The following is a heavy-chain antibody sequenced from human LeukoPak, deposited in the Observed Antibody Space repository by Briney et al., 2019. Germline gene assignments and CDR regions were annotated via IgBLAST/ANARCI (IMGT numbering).Heavy chain of an antibody. V-gene: IGHV3-30-3*01. CDR3: ARLAHYYGSGSYYHNWFDP. CDR2: ISYDGSNK. Sequence: PGGSLRLSCAASGFTFSSYAMHWVRQAPGKGLEWVAVISYDGSNKYYADSVKGRFTISRDNSKNTLYLQMNSLRAEDTAVYYCARLAHYYGSGSYYHNWFDPWGQGTLVTVSS. D-gene: IGHD3-10*01. CDR1: GFTFSSYA. J-gene: IGHJ5*02.